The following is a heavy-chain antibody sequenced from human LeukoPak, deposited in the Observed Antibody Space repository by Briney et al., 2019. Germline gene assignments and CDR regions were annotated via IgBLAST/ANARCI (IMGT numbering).Heavy chain of an antibody. Sequence: PGGSLRLSCTVSGFTVSTNSMSWVRQAPGKGLEWVSFIYSDNTHYSDSVKGRFTISRDNSKNTLYLQMNSLRAEDTAVYYCAQIASSWSYWGQGTLVTVSS. CDR1: GFTVSTNS. CDR2: IYSDNT. D-gene: IGHD6-13*01. J-gene: IGHJ4*02. CDR3: AQIASSWSY. V-gene: IGHV3-53*01.